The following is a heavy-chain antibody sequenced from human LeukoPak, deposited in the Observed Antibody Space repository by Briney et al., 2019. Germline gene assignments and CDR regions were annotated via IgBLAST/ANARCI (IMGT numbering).Heavy chain of an antibody. Sequence: SETLSLTCTVSTGSISSYYWSWIRHAPGKGREWIGYIYSSGSTSYNASLKSRVTISVDTSKNQFSLNLTFVTAADTAVYYCARCGGGGYNYDYWGQGILVTVSS. J-gene: IGHJ4*02. D-gene: IGHD5-24*01. CDR1: TGSISSYY. CDR3: ARCGGGGYNYDY. CDR2: IYSSGST. V-gene: IGHV4-59*08.